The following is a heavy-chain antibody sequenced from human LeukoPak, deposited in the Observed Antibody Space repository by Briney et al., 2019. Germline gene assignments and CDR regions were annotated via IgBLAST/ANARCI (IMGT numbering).Heavy chain of an antibody. CDR2: ISAYNGNT. CDR3: AVARGRWLQFNY. CDR1: GYTFTSYG. J-gene: IGHJ4*02. Sequence: ASVKVSCKASGYTFTSYGISWVRQAPGQGLEWMGWISAYNGNTNYAQKFQGRVTMTRDMSTSTVYMELSSLRSEDTAVYYCAVARGRWLQFNYWGQGTLVTVSS. V-gene: IGHV1-18*01. D-gene: IGHD5-24*01.